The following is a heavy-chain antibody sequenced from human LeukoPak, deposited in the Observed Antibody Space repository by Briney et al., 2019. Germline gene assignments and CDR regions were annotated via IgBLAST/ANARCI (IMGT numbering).Heavy chain of an antibody. V-gene: IGHV3-48*04. J-gene: IGHJ3*02. CDR1: GFTFSNAW. CDR2: ISSSSSTI. CDR3: AKDFGRGYSGYDAFDI. D-gene: IGHD5-12*01. Sequence: PGGSLRLSCAASGFTFSNAWMSWVRQAPGKGLEWVSYISSSSSTIYYADSVKGRFTISRDNAKNSLYLQMNSLRAEDTALYYCAKDFGRGYSGYDAFDIWGRGTMVTVSS.